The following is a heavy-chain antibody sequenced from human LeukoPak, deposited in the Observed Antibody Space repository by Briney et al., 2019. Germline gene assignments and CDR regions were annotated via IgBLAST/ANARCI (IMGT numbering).Heavy chain of an antibody. J-gene: IGHJ5*02. D-gene: IGHD6-13*01. V-gene: IGHV1-18*01. Sequence: PVASVKVSFKASGYTFTSYGFSWGRQAPGQGLEWMGWISAYNGNTHYAQKLQDRVTMTTDTSTSTAYMELRSLRSDDTAVYYCARGPIAAAGTWHNWFDPWGQGTLVTVSS. CDR1: GYTFTSYG. CDR2: ISAYNGNT. CDR3: ARGPIAAAGTWHNWFDP.